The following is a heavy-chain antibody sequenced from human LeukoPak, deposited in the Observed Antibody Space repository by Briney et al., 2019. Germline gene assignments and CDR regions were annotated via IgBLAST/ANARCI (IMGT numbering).Heavy chain of an antibody. V-gene: IGHV4-34*01. CDR2: INHSGST. D-gene: IGHD3-22*01. J-gene: IGHJ4*02. CDR3: ARGLYYDSSGYQPVFDY. Sequence: SETLSLTCAVYGGSFSGYYWSWIRQPPGEGLEWIGEINHSGSTNYNPSLKSRVTISVDTSKNQFSLKLSSVTAADTAVYYCARGLYYDSSGYQPVFDYWGQGTLVTVSS. CDR1: GGSFSGYY.